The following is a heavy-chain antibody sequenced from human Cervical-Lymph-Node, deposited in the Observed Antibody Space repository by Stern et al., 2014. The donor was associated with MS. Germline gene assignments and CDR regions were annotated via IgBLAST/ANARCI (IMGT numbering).Heavy chain of an antibody. Sequence: QVQLVESGGGVVQFGRSLRLPCAASGFTFSSYAMHWVRQAPSKALELVAKISYNEHNKYYVDSVKGRFTITRDNSKNTLYLQMNSLRVEDTAVYYCARLAVAGFDYWGQGTLVIVSS. CDR3: ARLAVAGFDY. CDR1: GFTFSSYA. D-gene: IGHD6-19*01. J-gene: IGHJ4*02. CDR2: ISYNEHNK. V-gene: IGHV3-30-3*01.